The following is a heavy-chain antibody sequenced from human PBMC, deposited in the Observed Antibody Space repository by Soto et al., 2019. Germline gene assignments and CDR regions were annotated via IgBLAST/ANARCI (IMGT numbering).Heavy chain of an antibody. J-gene: IGHJ4*02. V-gene: IGHV3-33*01. D-gene: IGHD3-3*01. CDR1: GFTFSSYG. CDR2: IWYDGSNK. Sequence: QVQLVESGGGVVQPGRSLRLSCAASGFTFSSYGMHWVRQAPGKGLEWVAVIWYDGSNKYYADSVKGRFTISRDNSKNTLYLPMTSLRAEDTAVYYCARSGGTRFDYWGQGTLVTVSS. CDR3: ARSGGTRFDY.